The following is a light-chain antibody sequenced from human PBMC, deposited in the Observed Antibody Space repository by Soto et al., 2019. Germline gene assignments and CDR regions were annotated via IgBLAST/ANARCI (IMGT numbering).Light chain of an antibody. V-gene: IGLV1-40*01. J-gene: IGLJ2*01. Sequence: QSVLTQPASVSGAPGQRVTISCTGSSSNIGAGYDVHWYQQLPGRAPKPLIYVNTNRPSGVPDGFSGSKSGTSASLAITGRQAEDEADYYCLSFDSSLSVVFGGGTQLTV. CDR1: SSNIGAGYD. CDR2: VNT. CDR3: LSFDSSLSVV.